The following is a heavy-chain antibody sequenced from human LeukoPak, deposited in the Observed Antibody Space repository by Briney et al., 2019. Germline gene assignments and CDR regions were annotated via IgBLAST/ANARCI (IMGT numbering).Heavy chain of an antibody. CDR1: GFTFSSYW. J-gene: IGHJ4*02. D-gene: IGHD3-10*01. CDR2: IKQDGSEK. Sequence: GGSLRLSCAASGFTFSSYWMSWVRQAPGQGLEWVANIKQDGSEKYYVDSVKGRFTISRDNAKNSLYLQMNSLRAEDTAVYYCARDRQTYGSGRKGYWGQGTLVTVSS. V-gene: IGHV3-7*01. CDR3: ARDRQTYGSGRKGY.